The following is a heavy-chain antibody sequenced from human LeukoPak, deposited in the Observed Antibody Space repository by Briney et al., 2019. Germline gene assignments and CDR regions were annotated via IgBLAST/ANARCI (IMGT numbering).Heavy chain of an antibody. CDR3: ARDGDCSGGSCYSGGYY. CDR2: IIPSFGTA. V-gene: IGHV1-69*01. Sequence: SVNVSCKASGDTFSSYAVSWVRQAPGPGLEWMGGIIPSFGTANYARKFRGRVTITADESTSTAYMELSSLRSEDTAVYYCARDGDCSGGSCYSGGYYWGQGTLVTVSS. J-gene: IGHJ4*02. D-gene: IGHD2-15*01. CDR1: GDTFSSYA.